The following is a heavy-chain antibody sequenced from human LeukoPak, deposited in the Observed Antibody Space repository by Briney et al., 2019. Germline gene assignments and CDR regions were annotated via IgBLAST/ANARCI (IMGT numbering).Heavy chain of an antibody. Sequence: GGSLRLSCAASGFTFRNYAIHWVRQAPDKGLEWVAGISHDGGNKYYADSVKGRFTISRDNSKNTLYLQMESLRAEDTAVYYCARDPREDTSYYDRSGYYWAYNWFDPWGQGTLVTVSS. CDR2: ISHDGGNK. V-gene: IGHV3-30-3*01. CDR1: GFTFRNYA. J-gene: IGHJ5*02. CDR3: ARDPREDTSYYDRSGYYWAYNWFDP. D-gene: IGHD3-22*01.